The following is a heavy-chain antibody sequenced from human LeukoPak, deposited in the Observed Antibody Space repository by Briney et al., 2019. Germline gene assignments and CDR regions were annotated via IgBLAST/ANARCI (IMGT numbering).Heavy chain of an antibody. V-gene: IGHV4-31*03. CDR1: GGSISSGGYY. CDR3: AREGGEPRQNWFDP. D-gene: IGHD1-26*01. Sequence: SQTLSLTCTVSGGSISSGGYYWSWIRQHPGKGLEWIGYIYYSGSTYYNPSLKSRVTISVDTSKNQFSLKLSSVTAADTAVYYCAREGGEPRQNWFDPWGQGTLVTVSS. CDR2: IYYSGST. J-gene: IGHJ5*02.